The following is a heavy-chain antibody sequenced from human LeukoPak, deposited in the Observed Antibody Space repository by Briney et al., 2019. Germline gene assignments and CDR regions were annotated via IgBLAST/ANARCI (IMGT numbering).Heavy chain of an antibody. CDR2: FYYSGST. V-gene: IGHV4-39*01. Sequence: SETLSLTCTVSGGSISSSRYYWGWIRQPPGKGLEWIGSFYYSGSTYYNPSLKSRVTISADTSKNQFSLKLSSVTAADSAVYYCARHLDGDRAGYTTSWFDYWGQGTLVTVSS. J-gene: IGHJ4*02. CDR1: GGSISSSRYY. D-gene: IGHD6-13*01. CDR3: ARHLDGDRAGYTTSWFDY.